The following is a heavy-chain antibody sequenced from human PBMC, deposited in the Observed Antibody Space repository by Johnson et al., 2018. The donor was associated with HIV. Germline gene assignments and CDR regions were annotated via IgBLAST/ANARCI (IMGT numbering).Heavy chain of an antibody. J-gene: IGHJ3*02. CDR2: ISYDGSNK. Sequence: QVQLVESGGGLVQPGGSLRLSCAASGFTFSSYWMTWVRQAPGKGLEWVAVISYDGSNKYYADSVKGRFTISRDNGKNSVFLQMNSLTAEDTAVFYCARAPYNWNSGLVDALDMWGQGTMVTVSS. V-gene: IGHV3-30*03. CDR1: GFTFSSYW. D-gene: IGHD1-7*01. CDR3: ARAPYNWNSGLVDALDM.